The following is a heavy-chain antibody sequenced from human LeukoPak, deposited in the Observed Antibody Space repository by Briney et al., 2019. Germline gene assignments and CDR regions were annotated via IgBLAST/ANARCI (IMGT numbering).Heavy chain of an antibody. CDR1: GFTFTSYN. CDR3: ARDPRTVRI. V-gene: IGHV3-21*05. J-gene: IGHJ4*02. D-gene: IGHD1-1*01. Sequence: GGSLRLSCAASGFTFTSYNMNWVRQPPGKGLEWLSYISGNSGDINYADSVKGRFTVSRDNAKNSLYLQMNSLRVEDTAVYYCARDPRTVRIWGQGTLVTVSS. CDR2: ISGNSGDI.